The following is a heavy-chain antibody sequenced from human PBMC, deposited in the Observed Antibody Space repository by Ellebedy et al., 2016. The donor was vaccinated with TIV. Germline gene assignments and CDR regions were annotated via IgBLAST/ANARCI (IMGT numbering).Heavy chain of an antibody. J-gene: IGHJ4*02. Sequence: KVSCKGAGFNFNTYWIAWLRQMPGKGLEWMGAIYPRDSDARYSPSFEGQVTLSADKSTNTAYLQWGTLKASDTAMYYCARRDNDYGDLHFWGQGTLVTVSS. CDR2: IYPRDSDA. D-gene: IGHD4-17*01. CDR3: ARRDNDYGDLHF. CDR1: GFNFNTYW. V-gene: IGHV5-51*01.